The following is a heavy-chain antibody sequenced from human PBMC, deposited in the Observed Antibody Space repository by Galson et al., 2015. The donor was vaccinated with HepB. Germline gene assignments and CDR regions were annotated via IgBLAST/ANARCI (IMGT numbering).Heavy chain of an antibody. CDR3: ARARNALDV. D-gene: IGHD1-1*01. Sequence: SLRLSCATSGFTFNVYTMNWVRQAPGKGLEWIANISSSDEDRFLPDSVKGRFVVSRDNARSTLYLQMNSLRDDDSAVYYCARARNALDVWGQGTTVTVSS. CDR1: GFTFNVYT. J-gene: IGHJ6*02. V-gene: IGHV3-48*02. CDR2: ISSSDEDR.